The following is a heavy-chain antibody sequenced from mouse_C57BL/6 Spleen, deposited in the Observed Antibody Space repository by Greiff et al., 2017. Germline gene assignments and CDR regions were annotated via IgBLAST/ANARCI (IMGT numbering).Heavy chain of an antibody. CDR2: INPNNGGT. D-gene: IGHD1-2*01. V-gene: IGHV1-26*01. Sequence: EVQLQQSGPELVKPGASVKISCKASGYTFTDYYMNWVKQSHGKSLEWIGDINPNNGGTSYNQKFKGKATLTVDKSSSTAYMELRSLTSEDSAVYYCARGRGYYGFWGQGTTLTVSS. CDR3: ARGRGYYGF. CDR1: GYTFTDYY. J-gene: IGHJ2*01.